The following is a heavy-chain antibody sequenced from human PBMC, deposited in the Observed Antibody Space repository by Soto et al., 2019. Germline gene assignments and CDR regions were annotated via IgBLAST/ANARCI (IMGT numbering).Heavy chain of an antibody. J-gene: IGHJ3*02. CDR2: ISSSSSTI. V-gene: IGHV3-48*01. Sequence: GGSLRLSCAASGFTFSSYSMNWVRQAPGKGLEWVSYISSSSSTIYYADSVKGRFTISRDNAKNSLYLQMNSLRAEDTAVYYCARDKDHVLMVYASAFDIWGQGTMVTVSS. CDR1: GFTFSSYS. D-gene: IGHD2-8*01. CDR3: ARDKDHVLMVYASAFDI.